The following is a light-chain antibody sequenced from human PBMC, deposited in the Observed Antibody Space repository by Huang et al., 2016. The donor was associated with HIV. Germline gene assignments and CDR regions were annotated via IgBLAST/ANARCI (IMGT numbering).Light chain of an antibody. V-gene: IGKV3-15*01. CDR3: QQYKDWPLT. J-gene: IGKJ4*01. Sequence: EIVMTQSPASLSVSPGERATLSCRASQSVSSNLAWYQQKIGQAPRLLIYGASTRATGIPVRFSGSGSGTEFSLTIRSLQSEDFAVYYCQQYKDWPLTFGGGTKVEIK. CDR1: QSVSSN. CDR2: GAS.